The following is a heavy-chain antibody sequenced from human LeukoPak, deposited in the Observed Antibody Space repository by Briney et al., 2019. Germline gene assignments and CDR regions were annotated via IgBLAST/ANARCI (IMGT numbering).Heavy chain of an antibody. CDR3: VRHDKWPQYFFDY. V-gene: IGHV5-51*01. CDR1: EYSFSSYW. CDR2: IYPSDSNP. J-gene: IGHJ4*02. D-gene: IGHD5-24*01. Sequence: GESLKISCKGSEYSFSSYWIAWVRQMPGKGLEWMGMIYPSDSNPRYGPSFQGQVTISADKSINTAYLQWSSLKASDTAIYYCVRHDKWPQYFFDYWGQGTLVIVSS.